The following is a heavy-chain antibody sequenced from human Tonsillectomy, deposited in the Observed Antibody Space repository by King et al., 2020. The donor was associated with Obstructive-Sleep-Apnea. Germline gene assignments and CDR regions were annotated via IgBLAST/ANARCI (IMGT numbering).Heavy chain of an antibody. Sequence: QLQESGPGLVKPSQTLSLPCTVAGDPMSGGGFYWSWIRQNPGRGLGWIGHIYYSGDNYFNPPLKSRVTISLDTSKNQCSLTCSSVIAADTALYYCAGADMRFGNRKVRFDPWGQGTLVTVSS. CDR3: AGADMRFGNRKVRFDP. D-gene: IGHD3-10*01. CDR2: IYYSGDN. CDR1: GDPMSGGGFY. V-gene: IGHV4-31*03. J-gene: IGHJ5*02.